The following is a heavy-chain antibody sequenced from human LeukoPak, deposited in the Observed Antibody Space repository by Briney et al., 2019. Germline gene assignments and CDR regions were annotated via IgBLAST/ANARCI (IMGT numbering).Heavy chain of an antibody. CDR3: ASETYYYDSSGLGAFDAFDI. CDR1: GYTFTSYY. D-gene: IGHD3-22*01. J-gene: IGHJ3*02. Sequence: ASVKVSCKASGYTFTSYYMHWVRQAPGQGLEWMGIINPSGGSTSYAQKFQGRVTMTRDMSTGTVYMELSSLRPEDTAVYYCASETYYYDSSGLGAFDAFDIWGQGTMVTVSS. V-gene: IGHV1-46*01. CDR2: INPSGGST.